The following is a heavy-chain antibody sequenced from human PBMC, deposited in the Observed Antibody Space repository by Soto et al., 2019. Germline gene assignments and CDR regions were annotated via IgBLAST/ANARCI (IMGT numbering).Heavy chain of an antibody. V-gene: IGHV4-34*01. Sequence: ETLSLTCAVYGGSCSCYYLSWIRQPPGKGLEWIGEINHSGSTNYNPSLKSRGTISVDTSKHQFSLKLSSVTAADTAVDYWARSAVDTTFYYWGQGTLVTVPQ. CDR1: GGSCSCYY. D-gene: IGHD5-18*01. J-gene: IGHJ4*02. CDR3: ARSAVDTTFYY. CDR2: INHSGST.